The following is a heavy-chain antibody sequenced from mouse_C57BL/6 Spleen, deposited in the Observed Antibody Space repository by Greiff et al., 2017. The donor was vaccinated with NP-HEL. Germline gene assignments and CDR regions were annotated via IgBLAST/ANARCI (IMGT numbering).Heavy chain of an antibody. V-gene: IGHV5-15*01. J-gene: IGHJ1*03. D-gene: IGHD1-1*01. CDR1: GFTFSDYG. CDR2: ISNLAYSI. CDR3: ARQGDTYGSYWYFDV. Sequence: EVQRVESGGGLVQPGGSLKLSCAASGFTFSDYGMAWVRQAPRKGPEWVAFISNLAYSIYYADTVTGRFTISRENAKNTLYLEMSSLRSEDTAMYYCARQGDTYGSYWYFDVWGTGTTVTVSS.